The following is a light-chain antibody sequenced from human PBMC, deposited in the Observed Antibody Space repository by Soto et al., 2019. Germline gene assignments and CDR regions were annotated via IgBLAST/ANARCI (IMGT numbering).Light chain of an antibody. CDR3: QQSYSTPRIT. CDR2: AAS. V-gene: IGKV1-39*01. Sequence: DIQMTQSPSSLSASVGDRVTITCRASQSISSYLNWYQQKPGKAPKLLIYAASSLQSGVPSRFSGSGSGTDFTLTISRLQPEDFETYYCQQSYSTPRITFGPGNKVDIK. CDR1: QSISSY. J-gene: IGKJ3*01.